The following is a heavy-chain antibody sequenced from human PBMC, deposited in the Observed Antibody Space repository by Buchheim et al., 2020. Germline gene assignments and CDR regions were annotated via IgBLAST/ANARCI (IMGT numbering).Heavy chain of an antibody. CDR3: ARSVSWSNDY. V-gene: IGHV3-33*03. D-gene: IGHD6-25*01. CDR2: IWHDGSIK. J-gene: IGHJ4*02. CDR1: GFTFNTYG. Sequence: QVQLVESGGGVVQPGGSLRLSCAASGFTFNTYGMNWVRQAPGKGLEWVALIWHDGSIKYYGDSVKGRFTISRDNGKNSLYLQMNGLRAEDTAVYYCARSVSWSNDYWGRG.